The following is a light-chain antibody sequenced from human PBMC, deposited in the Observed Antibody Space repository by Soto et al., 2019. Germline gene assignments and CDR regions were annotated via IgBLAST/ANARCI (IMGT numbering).Light chain of an antibody. CDR3: QQSYSTPRT. V-gene: IGKV1-39*01. CDR2: AAS. J-gene: IGKJ1*01. CDR1: QSISNY. Sequence: DIQMTQSPSSLSASVGDRVTITCRASQSISNYLNWYQQKPGKAPKLLMFAASSLQSGVPSRFSGGGSGTDFTLPISRPQPEEFATYYCQQSYSTPRTFGQGTKVEIK.